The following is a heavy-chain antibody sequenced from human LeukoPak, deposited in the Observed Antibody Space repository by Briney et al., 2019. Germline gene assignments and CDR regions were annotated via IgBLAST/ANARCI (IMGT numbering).Heavy chain of an antibody. Sequence: PGGSLRLSCAASGFTFSSYAMSWVRQAPGKGLEWVANIKQDGSEKYYVDSVKGRFTISRDNAKNSLYLQMNSLRAEDTAVYYCARDLSHTVTYFDYWGQGTLVTVSS. CDR3: ARDLSHTVTYFDY. V-gene: IGHV3-7*01. J-gene: IGHJ4*02. CDR2: IKQDGSEK. D-gene: IGHD4-17*01. CDR1: GFTFSSYA.